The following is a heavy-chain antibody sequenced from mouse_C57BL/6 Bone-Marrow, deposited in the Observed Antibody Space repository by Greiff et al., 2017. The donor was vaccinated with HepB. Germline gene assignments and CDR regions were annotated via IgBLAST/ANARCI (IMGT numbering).Heavy chain of an antibody. CDR2: IYPGSGST. J-gene: IGHJ2*01. V-gene: IGHV1-55*01. D-gene: IGHD2-1*01. Sequence: QVQLQQPGAELVKPGASVKMSCKASGYTFTSYWITWVKQRPGQGLEWIGDIYPGSGSTNYNEKFKSKATLTVDISSSTAYMQLSSLTSEDSAVYYCASIYYGNYGYWGQGTTLTVSS. CDR3: ASIYYGNYGY. CDR1: GYTFTSYW.